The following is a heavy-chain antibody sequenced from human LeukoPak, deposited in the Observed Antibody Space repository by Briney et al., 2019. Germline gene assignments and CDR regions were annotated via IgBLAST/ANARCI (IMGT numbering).Heavy chain of an antibody. Sequence: GGSLRLSCAASGFTFSSYWMSWVRQAPGKGLEWVANIKQDGSEKYYVDSVKGRFTISRDNAKNSLYLQMNSLRAEDTAVYYCARVQYYYDSSGYYSLRAFDIWGQGTMVTVS. CDR1: GFTFSSYW. CDR3: ARVQYYYDSSGYYSLRAFDI. D-gene: IGHD3-22*01. CDR2: IKQDGSEK. V-gene: IGHV3-7*01. J-gene: IGHJ3*02.